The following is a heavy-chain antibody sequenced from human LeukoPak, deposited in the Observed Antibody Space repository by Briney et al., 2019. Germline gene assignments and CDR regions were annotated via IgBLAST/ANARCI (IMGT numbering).Heavy chain of an antibody. CDR1: GFTFSDYQ. CDR2: ISSSGGTI. J-gene: IGHJ3*02. CDR3: ARDEYYYGSGADI. V-gene: IGHV3-11*01. Sequence: GGSPRLSCAASGFTFSDYQMNWIRQAPGKGLEWVSYISSSGGTISYADSVKGRFTISRDNAKNSLYLQMNSLRAEDTAVYYCARDEYYYGSGADIWGQGTMVTVSS. D-gene: IGHD3-10*01.